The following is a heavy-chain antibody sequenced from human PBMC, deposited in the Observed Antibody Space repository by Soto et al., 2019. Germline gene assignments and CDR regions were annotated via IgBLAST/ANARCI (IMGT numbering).Heavy chain of an antibody. CDR2: IIPIIGVT. V-gene: IGHV1-69*17. CDR3: ARESLGAKRADH. CDR1: GATFNSYV. D-gene: IGHD6-13*01. J-gene: IGHJ4*02. Sequence: QVQLVQSGAEVKRPGSSVKVSCESSGATFNSYVISWVRQAPGQGLEWMGGIIPIIGVTHYAQKFQGRVTISALSSTGTAYMELTNLGFEDTALYYCARESLGAKRADHWGQGTLVTVSS.